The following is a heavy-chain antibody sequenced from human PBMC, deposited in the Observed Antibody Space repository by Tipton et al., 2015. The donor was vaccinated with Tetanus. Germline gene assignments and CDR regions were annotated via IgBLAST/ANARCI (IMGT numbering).Heavy chain of an antibody. CDR3: EAQRTSEDF. Sequence: SLRLSCVASGFTFSHFAVSWVRRAPGRGLEWVSSLSHDGGNIYYADFARGRFTISRDNSKNTLFLQMDDLRAEDTAIYYCEAQRTSEDFCGQGTLVTASS. V-gene: IGHV3-23*01. D-gene: IGHD1-14*01. CDR1: GFTFSHFA. J-gene: IGHJ4*02. CDR2: LSHDGGNI.